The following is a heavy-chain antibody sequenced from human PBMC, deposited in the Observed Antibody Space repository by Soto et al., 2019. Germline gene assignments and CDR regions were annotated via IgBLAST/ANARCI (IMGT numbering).Heavy chain of an antibody. CDR2: INHSGST. V-gene: IGHV4-34*01. CDR3: ARAYYYDSSGSPPFDY. D-gene: IGHD3-22*01. CDR1: GGSFSGYY. Sequence: SETLSLTCAVYGGSFSGYYWSWIRQPPGKGLEWIGEINHSGSTNYNPSLKSRVTISVDTSKNQFSLKLSSVTAADTAVYYCARAYYYDSSGSPPFDYWGQGTLVTAPQ. J-gene: IGHJ4*02.